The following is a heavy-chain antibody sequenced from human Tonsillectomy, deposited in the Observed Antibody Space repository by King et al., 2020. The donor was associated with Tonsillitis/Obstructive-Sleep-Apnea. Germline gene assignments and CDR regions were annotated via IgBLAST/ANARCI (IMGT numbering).Heavy chain of an antibody. D-gene: IGHD3-16*02. J-gene: IGHJ4*02. Sequence: VQLVESGGGLVQPGGSLRLSCAASGFTFSSYEMNWVRQAPGKGLEWVSYISSSGSTIYYADSVKGRFTISRDNAKNSLYLQMNSLRAEDTAVYYCARPHGGAYDYVWGSYRLDYWGQGTLVTVSS. CDR2: ISSSGSTI. CDR1: GFTFSSYE. CDR3: ARPHGGAYDYVWGSYRLDY. V-gene: IGHV3-48*03.